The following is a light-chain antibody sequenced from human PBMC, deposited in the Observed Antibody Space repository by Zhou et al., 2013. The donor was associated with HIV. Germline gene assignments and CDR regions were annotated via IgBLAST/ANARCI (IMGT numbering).Light chain of an antibody. V-gene: IGKV3-11*01. CDR2: GAS. J-gene: IGKJ5*01. Sequence: DNVLTQSPGTLSLSPGERATLSCRASQSVSSNYLAWYQQKPGQAPRLLIYGASDRAPGIPARFSGSGSGTDFTLTISSLEPEDFAVYYCQQRSNWPPRVTFGQGTRLEIK. CDR1: QSVSSNY. CDR3: QQRSNWPPRVT.